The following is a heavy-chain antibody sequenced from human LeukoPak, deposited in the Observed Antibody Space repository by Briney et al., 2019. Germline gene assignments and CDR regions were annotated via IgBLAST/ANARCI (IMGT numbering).Heavy chain of an antibody. V-gene: IGHV1-2*02. CDR1: GHTFTGYY. D-gene: IGHD6-6*01. Sequence: ASVKVSCKASGHTFTGYYMHWVRQAPGQGLEWMGWINPNSGGTNYAQKFQGRVTMTRDTSISTAYMELSRLRSDDTAVYYCARVPPRSSSSDWFDPWGQGTLVTVSS. CDR2: INPNSGGT. J-gene: IGHJ5*02. CDR3: ARVPPRSSSSDWFDP.